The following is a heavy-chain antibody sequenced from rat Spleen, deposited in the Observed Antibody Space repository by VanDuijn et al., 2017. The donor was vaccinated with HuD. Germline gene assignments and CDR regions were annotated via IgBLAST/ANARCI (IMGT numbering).Heavy chain of an antibody. CDR2: IDSAGST. CDR3: GRDNNYKAY. J-gene: IGHJ1*01. Sequence: EVQLQESGPGLVKPSQSLSLTCSVTFYSITSSYRWSWVRKFPGNKLEWMGYIDSAGSTNYNPSLKSRISITRDTSKNQFFLQVNSVTTEDTATYYCGRDNNYKAYWGPGTMVTVSS. V-gene: IGHV3-3*01. D-gene: IGHD1-10*01. CDR1: FYSITSSYR.